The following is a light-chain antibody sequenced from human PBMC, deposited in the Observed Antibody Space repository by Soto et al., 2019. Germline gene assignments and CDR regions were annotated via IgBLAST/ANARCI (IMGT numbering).Light chain of an antibody. Sequence: EIVLTQSPDTLSLSPGERATLSCRASQSVNRDYLAWYQQKHGQAPGLLIYGASNRAIGIPDRFSGSGSGTDFTLTIRRLESEDFGVYYCKQYGRSPETFGPGTKVDI. V-gene: IGKV3-20*01. CDR2: GAS. J-gene: IGKJ3*01. CDR3: KQYGRSPET. CDR1: QSVNRDY.